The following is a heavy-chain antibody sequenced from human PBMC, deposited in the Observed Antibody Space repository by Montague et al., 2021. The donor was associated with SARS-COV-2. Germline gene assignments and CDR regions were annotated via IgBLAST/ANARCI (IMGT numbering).Heavy chain of an antibody. CDR2: ISSSSSYI. CDR1: GFTFSSHS. V-gene: IGHV3-21*01. J-gene: IGHJ3*02. D-gene: IGHD6-13*01. CDR3: ARTLSSWDGEAAFDI. Sequence: SLRLSCAASGFTFSSHSMNWVRQAPGKGLEWVSSISSSSSYIYYADSVKGRFTISRDNAKNSLYLQMNSLKAEDTAVYYCARTLSSWDGEAAFDIWGQGTVVTVSS.